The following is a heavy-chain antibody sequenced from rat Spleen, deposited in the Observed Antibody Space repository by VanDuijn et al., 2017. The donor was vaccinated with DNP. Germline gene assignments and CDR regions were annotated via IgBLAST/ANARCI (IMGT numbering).Heavy chain of an antibody. CDR3: ARHGGHY. CDR2: ISYDGSST. V-gene: IGHV5-7*01. Sequence: EVQLVESGGGLVQPGRSLKLSCAASGFTFSDYYMAWVRQAPKKGLEWVATISYDGSSTYYRDSVKGRFTISRDNAKSTLYLQMDSLRSEDTATYYCARHGGHYWGQGVMVTVSS. D-gene: IGHD4-3*01. CDR1: GFTFSDYY. J-gene: IGHJ2*01.